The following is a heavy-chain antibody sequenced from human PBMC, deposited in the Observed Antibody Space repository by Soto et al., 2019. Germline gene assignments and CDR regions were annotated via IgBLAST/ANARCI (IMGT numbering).Heavy chain of an antibody. J-gene: IGHJ4*02. CDR3: ASVIGGDSEYYIDF. D-gene: IGHD2-21*02. Sequence: SSETLPLPGFVSGGSISSGGYYWSWIRQHPGKVLVWIGNTYYWERTYYTPTLKSRVILSVDTSKIHFSLALRSVTAADSAMYYCASVIGGDSEYYIDFWGQGALVTVS. CDR2: TYYWERT. V-gene: IGHV4-31*02. CDR1: GGSISSGGYY.